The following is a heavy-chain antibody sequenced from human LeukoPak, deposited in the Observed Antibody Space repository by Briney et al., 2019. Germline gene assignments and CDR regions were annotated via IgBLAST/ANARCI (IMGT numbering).Heavy chain of an antibody. CDR2: IYYSGRT. Sequence: SEPLSLTCTGSGGSISSYYWSWIRQPPGTGLERIGHIYYSGRTNYNPSLRSRVTISVDASKNQCSLKLSSVTAADTAVYYCARFRDYCSSTSCYLDYYYYYGMDVWGQGTTVTVSS. D-gene: IGHD2-2*01. J-gene: IGHJ6*02. CDR1: GGSISSYY. CDR3: ARFRDYCSSTSCYLDYYYYYGMDV. V-gene: IGHV4-59*01.